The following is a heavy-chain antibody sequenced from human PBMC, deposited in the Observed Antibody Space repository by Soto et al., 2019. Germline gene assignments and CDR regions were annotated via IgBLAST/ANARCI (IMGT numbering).Heavy chain of an antibody. V-gene: IGHV4-34*01. D-gene: IGHD3-10*01. CDR2: INHSGST. J-gene: IGHJ4*02. CDR3: ARRWYYGSGSYSFGY. CDR1: GGSFSGYY. Sequence: XGTLTLTCAAYGGSFSGYYWSWIRQPPGKGLEWIGEINHSGSTNYNPSLKSRVTISVDTSKNQCSLKLSSVTAADTAVYYCARRWYYGSGSYSFGYWGQGTLVTVSS.